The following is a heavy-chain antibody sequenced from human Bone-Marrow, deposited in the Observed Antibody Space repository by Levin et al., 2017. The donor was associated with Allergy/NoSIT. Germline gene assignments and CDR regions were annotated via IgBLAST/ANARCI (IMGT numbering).Heavy chain of an antibody. J-gene: IGHJ3*01. CDR1: GYTFRSHF. D-gene: IGHD3-3*01. CDR2: INPSGGST. V-gene: IGHV1-46*01. Sequence: PVASVKVSCKASGYTFRSHFIHWVRQAPGQGLEWMGIINPSGGSTSHSQGGSTTYAQKFQGRVTMTTDTSSSIVYMELSSLTSEDTAMYYCARGFMESDAFDVWGQGTMVSVSS. CDR3: ARGFMESDAFDV.